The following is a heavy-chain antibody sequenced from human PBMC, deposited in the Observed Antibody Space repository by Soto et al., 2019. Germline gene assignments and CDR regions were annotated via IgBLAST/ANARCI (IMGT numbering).Heavy chain of an antibody. V-gene: IGHV4-59*01. CDR3: ARVPLVGDITNRYFDL. CDR1: GGSIGSYY. Sequence: PSETLSLTCTVSGGSIGSYYWSWIRQPPGKGLEWIGFIYYSGSANYNPSLKSRVTISVDTSKNQFSLKLSSVTAADTAVYYCARVPLVGDITNRYFDLWGPGTLVTV. D-gene: IGHD3-16*02. J-gene: IGHJ2*01. CDR2: IYYSGSA.